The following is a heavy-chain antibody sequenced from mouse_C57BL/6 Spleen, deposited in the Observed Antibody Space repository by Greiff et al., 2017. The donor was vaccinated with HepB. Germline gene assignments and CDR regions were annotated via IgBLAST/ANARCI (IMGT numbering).Heavy chain of an antibody. CDR1: GYTFTSYG. J-gene: IGHJ1*03. Sequence: QVQLQQSGAELARPGASVKLSCKASGYTFTSYGISWVKQRTGQGLEWIGEIYPRSGNTYYNEKFKGKATLTADKSSSTAYIELRSLTSEDSAVYFCARWGYYGSTRGYFDVWGTGTTVTVSS. D-gene: IGHD1-1*01. CDR2: IYPRSGNT. CDR3: ARWGYYGSTRGYFDV. V-gene: IGHV1-81*01.